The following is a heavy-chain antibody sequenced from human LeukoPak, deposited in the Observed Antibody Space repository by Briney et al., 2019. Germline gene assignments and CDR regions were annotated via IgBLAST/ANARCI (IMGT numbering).Heavy chain of an antibody. V-gene: IGHV1-69*13. Sequence: GASVKVSCKASEGTFGGYSIDWVRQAPGQGLDWVGGINPIFNILYYAQNFQGRVTITADESTNTAYLELDSLKHDDTAVYYCAAGRRLGELFFDYWGQGTLVTDSS. J-gene: IGHJ4*02. CDR1: EGTFGGYS. CDR3: AAGRRLGELFFDY. D-gene: IGHD3-10*01. CDR2: INPIFNIL.